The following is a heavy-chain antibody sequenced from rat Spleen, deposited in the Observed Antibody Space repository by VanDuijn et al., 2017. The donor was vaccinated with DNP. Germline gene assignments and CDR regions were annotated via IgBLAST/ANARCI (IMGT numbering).Heavy chain of an antibody. J-gene: IGHJ2*01. V-gene: IGHV5S11*01. CDR2: VTSGGDTT. CDR1: GFTFSNYD. D-gene: IGHD1-4*01. Sequence: EVQLVESGGDLVQPGRSMKLSCAVSGFTFSNYDMAWVRQAPTKGLEWVASVTSGGDTTNYRDSVKGRFTISRDNAKSILYLEMDSLRSEETATYYCARRVYPAQGGYLDYWGQGVMVTVSS. CDR3: ARRVYPAQGGYLDY.